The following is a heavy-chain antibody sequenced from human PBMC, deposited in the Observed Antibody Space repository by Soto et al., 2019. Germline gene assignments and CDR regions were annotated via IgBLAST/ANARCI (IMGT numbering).Heavy chain of an antibody. J-gene: IGHJ4*02. CDR1: GGSFSGYY. CDR3: ARAGTNMVQFDY. Sequence: SETLSLTCAVYGGSFSGYYWSWIRQPPGKGLEWIGEINHSGSTNYNPSLKSRVTISVDTSKNQFSLEVHSVTAADTAVYYCARAGTNMVQFDYWGQGTLVTVSS. D-gene: IGHD3-10*01. V-gene: IGHV4-34*01. CDR2: INHSGST.